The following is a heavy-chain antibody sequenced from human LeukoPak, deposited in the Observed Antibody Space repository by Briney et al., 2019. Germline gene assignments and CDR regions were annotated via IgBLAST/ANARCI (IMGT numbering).Heavy chain of an antibody. CDR1: GGSISSSSYY. CDR3: ARGHTIAVAGSPFDY. J-gene: IGHJ4*02. D-gene: IGHD6-19*01. CDR2: IYYSGST. Sequence: SETLSLTCTVSGGSISSSSYYWGWIRQPPGKGLEWIGSIYYSGSTYYNPSLKSRVTISVDTSKNQFSLKLSSVTAADTAVYYCARGHTIAVAGSPFDYWGQGTLVTVSS. V-gene: IGHV4-39*07.